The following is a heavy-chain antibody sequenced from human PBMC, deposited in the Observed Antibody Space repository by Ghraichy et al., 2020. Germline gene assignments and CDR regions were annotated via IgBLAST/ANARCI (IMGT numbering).Heavy chain of an antibody. CDR3: ARSSLRYYFDY. Sequence: GGSLRLSCVASGFTFSSYWMHWVRQAPGKGLVWVSRINSDGSSTTYADSVKGRFTISRDNAENTLYLQMDSLRAEDTAVYFCARSSLRYYFDYWGQGTLVTVSS. V-gene: IGHV3-74*01. CDR1: GFTFSSYW. CDR2: INSDGSST. J-gene: IGHJ4*02. D-gene: IGHD3-3*01.